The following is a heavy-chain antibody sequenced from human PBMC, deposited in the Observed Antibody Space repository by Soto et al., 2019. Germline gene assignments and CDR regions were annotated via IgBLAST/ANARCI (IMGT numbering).Heavy chain of an antibody. J-gene: IGHJ3*02. CDR2: FDPEDGET. CDR1: GYTLTELS. V-gene: IGHV1-24*01. CDR3: ARDGHRDIVVVPAAIDALDI. Sequence: GASVKVSCKVSGYTLTELSMHWVRQAPGKGLEWMGGFDPEDGETIYAQKFQGRVTMTEDTSTDTAYMELRSLRSDDTAVYYCARDGHRDIVVVPAAIDALDIWGQGTMVTVSS. D-gene: IGHD2-2*01.